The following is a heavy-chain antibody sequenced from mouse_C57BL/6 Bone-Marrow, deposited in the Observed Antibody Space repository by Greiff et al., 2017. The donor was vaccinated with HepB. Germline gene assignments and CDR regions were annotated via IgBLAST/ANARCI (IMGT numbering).Heavy chain of an antibody. CDR3: ARYDLLLRSIFF. D-gene: IGHD1-1*01. J-gene: IGHJ2*01. CDR1: GYAFSSSW. V-gene: IGHV1-82*01. CDR2: IYPGDGDT. Sequence: QVQLQQSGPELVKPGASVKISCKASGYAFSSSWMNWVKQRPGKGLEWIGRIYPGDGDTNYNGKFKGKATLTADKSSSTAYMQLSSLTSEDSAVYFCARYDLLLRSIFFWGQGTTLTVSS.